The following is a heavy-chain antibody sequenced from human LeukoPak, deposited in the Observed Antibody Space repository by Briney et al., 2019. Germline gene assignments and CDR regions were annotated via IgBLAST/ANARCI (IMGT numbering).Heavy chain of an antibody. CDR2: ISYDGSSK. V-gene: IGHV3-30*18. CDR1: GFTFNNYG. J-gene: IGHJ4*02. CDR3: AKEGMVTTEFDY. D-gene: IGHD4-17*01. Sequence: GSLRLSCAASGFTFNNYGMHWVRQAPGKGLEWVAVISYDGSSKYYADSVKGRFTISRDNSKNTLYLQMNSLRAEDTAVYYCAKEGMVTTEFDYWGQGTLVTVSS.